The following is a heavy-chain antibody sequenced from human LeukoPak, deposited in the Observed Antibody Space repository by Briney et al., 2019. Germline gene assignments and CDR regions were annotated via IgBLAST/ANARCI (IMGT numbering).Heavy chain of an antibody. V-gene: IGHV3-9*01. CDR1: GFTFDDFA. CDR3: AKVIKGTCAIRES. D-gene: IGHD1-14*01. Sequence: GGSLRLSCAASGFTFDDFAMHWVRQGPGKGLEWVSGINWNGRSIDYADSVKGRFTVSRDNGKNSLYLQMNSLRPEDTAFYYCAKVIKGTCAIRESWGQGTLVTVSS. J-gene: IGHJ5*02. CDR2: INWNGRSI.